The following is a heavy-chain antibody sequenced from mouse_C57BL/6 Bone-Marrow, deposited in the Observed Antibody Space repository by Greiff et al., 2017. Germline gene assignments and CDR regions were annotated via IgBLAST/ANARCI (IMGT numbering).Heavy chain of an antibody. CDR3: ARPDYSNHWYFGV. D-gene: IGHD2-5*01. V-gene: IGHV1-55*01. CDR1: GYTFTSYW. CDR2: IYPGSGST. Sequence: QVQLQQPGAELVKPGASVKMSCKASGYTFTSYWITWVKQRPGQGLEWIGDIYPGSGSTNYTEKFKSKATLTVDTSSSTAYMQLSSLTYEDSAVYYCARPDYSNHWYFGVWGTGTTVTVSS. J-gene: IGHJ1*03.